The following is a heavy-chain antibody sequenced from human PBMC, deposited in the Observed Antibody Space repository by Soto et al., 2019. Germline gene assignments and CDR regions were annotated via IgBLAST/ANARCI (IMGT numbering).Heavy chain of an antibody. CDR1: GGTFSSYP. CDR2: IIPIFGIA. J-gene: IGHJ5*02. D-gene: IGHD1-1*01. CDR3: ARDSTRVTKLERHLLSWFDP. V-gene: IGHV1-69*04. Sequence: ASVKVSCKASGGTFSSYPINWVRQAPGQGLEWMGKIIPIFGIANYAQKFQGRVTITADKSTSTAYMELNSLRSEDTAVYYCARDSTRVTKLERHLLSWFDPWGQGTLVTVSS.